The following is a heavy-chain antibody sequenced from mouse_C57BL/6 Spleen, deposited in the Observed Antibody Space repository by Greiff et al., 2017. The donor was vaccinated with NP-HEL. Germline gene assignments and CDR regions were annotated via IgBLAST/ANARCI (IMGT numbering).Heavy chain of an antibody. CDR3: ARRGGTGAWFAY. D-gene: IGHD3-3*01. CDR2: IDPSDSYT. Sequence: VQLQQPGAELVMPGASVKLSCKASGYTFTSYWMHWVKQRPGQGLEWIGEIDPSDSYTNYNQKFKGKSTLTVDKSSSTAYMQLSSLTSEDSAVYYCARRGGTGAWFAYWGQGTLVTVSA. J-gene: IGHJ3*01. V-gene: IGHV1-69*01. CDR1: GYTFTSYW.